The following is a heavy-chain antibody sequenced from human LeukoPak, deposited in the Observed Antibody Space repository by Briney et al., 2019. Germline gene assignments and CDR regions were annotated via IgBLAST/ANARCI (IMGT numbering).Heavy chain of an antibody. Sequence: SGGSLRLSCAASGFTFSSYAMSWVRQAPGKGLDWVSAISGSGGGTYYANSVKGRFTISRDNSKNTLYLQMNSLRAEDTAVYYCAKGQYGSGGYYNMYYYMDVWGKGTTVTISS. D-gene: IGHD3-10*01. V-gene: IGHV3-23*01. CDR3: AKGQYGSGGYYNMYYYMDV. CDR2: ISGSGGGT. CDR1: GFTFSSYA. J-gene: IGHJ6*03.